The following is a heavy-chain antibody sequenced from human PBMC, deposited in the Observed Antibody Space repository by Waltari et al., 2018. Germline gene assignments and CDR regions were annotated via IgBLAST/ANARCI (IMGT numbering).Heavy chain of an antibody. CDR3: AKDVESSEWEPDPDGFDI. CDR1: GFTFSSYG. D-gene: IGHD1-26*01. Sequence: QVQLVESGGGVVQPGGSLRLSCAASGFTFSSYGMQWVRQAPGKGLEWVALIRYDGSNKYYADSVKGRFTISRDNSKNTLYLQMNSLRAEDTAVYYCAKDVESSEWEPDPDGFDIWGQGTMVTVSS. V-gene: IGHV3-30*02. J-gene: IGHJ3*02. CDR2: IRYDGSNK.